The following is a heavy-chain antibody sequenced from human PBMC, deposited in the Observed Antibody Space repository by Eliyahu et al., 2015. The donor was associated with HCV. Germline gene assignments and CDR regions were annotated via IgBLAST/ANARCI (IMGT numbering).Heavy chain of an antibody. CDR2: ISGSGGST. V-gene: IGHV3-23*01. CDR3: AKETQDRVFDY. J-gene: IGHJ4*02. CDR1: GFPFSRYA. Sequence: EVQLLESGGGLVQPGGSLXLSCAAXGFPFSRYAMGWVRXAPGKGLEWVSAISGSGGSTYYADSVKGRFTISRDNSKNTLYLQMNSLRAEDTAVYYCAKETQDRVFDYWGQGTLVTVSS.